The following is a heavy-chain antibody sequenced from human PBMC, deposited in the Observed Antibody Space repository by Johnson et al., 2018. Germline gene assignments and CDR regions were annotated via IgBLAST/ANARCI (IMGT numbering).Heavy chain of an antibody. J-gene: IGHJ6*02. CDR3: ARDRWFRGVINPSPVYYYGMDV. CDR1: GGTFNNYA. D-gene: IGHD3-16*02. CDR2: IIPIFGTA. V-gene: IGHV1-69*01. Sequence: QVQLVQSGAEVKKPGSSVKVSCKASGGTFNNYAISWVRQAPGQGLELMGGIIPIFGTADYAQKFQGRGTLTADESKSTAYMELRSRGSGDTAGYYCARDRWFRGVINPSPVYYYGMDVWGQGPTVTVSS.